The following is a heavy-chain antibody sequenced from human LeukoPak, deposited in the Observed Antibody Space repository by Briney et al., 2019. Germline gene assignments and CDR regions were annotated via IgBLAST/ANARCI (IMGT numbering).Heavy chain of an antibody. CDR3: AREKVGYSYGY. Sequence: SETLSLTCAVYGGSFSGYYWSWIRQPPGKGLEWIGEINHSGSTNYNPSLKSRVTISVDTSKNQFSLKLSSVTAADTAVYYCAREKVGYSYGYWGQGTLVTVSS. V-gene: IGHV4-34*01. J-gene: IGHJ4*02. D-gene: IGHD5-18*01. CDR1: GGSFSGYY. CDR2: INHSGST.